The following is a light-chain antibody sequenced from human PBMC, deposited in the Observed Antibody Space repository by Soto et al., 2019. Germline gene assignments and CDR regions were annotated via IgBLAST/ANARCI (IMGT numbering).Light chain of an antibody. CDR2: GAS. V-gene: IGKV3-20*01. CDR3: QQYGSSPMT. Sequence: EILITQSPATLSLSPGERATLSCRASESIRNYLGWYQQKPGQAPRILIYGASSRDTGIPDRFSGSGSGTDFTLTISRLEPEDFEVYYCQQYGSSPMTFGQGTRLEIK. J-gene: IGKJ5*01. CDR1: ESIRNY.